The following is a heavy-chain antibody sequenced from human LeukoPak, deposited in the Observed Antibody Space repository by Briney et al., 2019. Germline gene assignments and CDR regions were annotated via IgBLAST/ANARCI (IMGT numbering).Heavy chain of an antibody. CDR1: GGSISSSSYY. V-gene: IGHV4-39*07. J-gene: IGHJ4*02. CDR3: ARGSRGYSYGHFDY. D-gene: IGHD5-18*01. CDR2: IYYSGST. Sequence: PSETLSLTCTVSGGSISSSSYYWGWIRQPPGKGLEWIGSIYYSGSTYYNPSLKSRVTISVDTSKNQFSLKLSSVTAADTAVYYCARGSRGYSYGHFDYWGQGTLVTVSS.